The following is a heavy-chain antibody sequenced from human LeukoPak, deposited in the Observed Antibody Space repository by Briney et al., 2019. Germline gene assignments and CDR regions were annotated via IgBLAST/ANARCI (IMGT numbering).Heavy chain of an antibody. CDR3: ARCGGDIVVVPAAIDWFDP. CDR2: IYHSGST. CDR1: GGSISSGGYY. J-gene: IGHJ5*02. V-gene: IGHV4-30-2*01. Sequence: PSETLSLTCTVSGGSISSGGYYWSWIRQPPGKGLEWIGYIYHSGSTYYNPSLKSRVTISVDTSKNQFSLKLSSVTAADTAVYYCARCGGDIVVVPAAIDWFDPWGQGTLVTVSS. D-gene: IGHD2-2*01.